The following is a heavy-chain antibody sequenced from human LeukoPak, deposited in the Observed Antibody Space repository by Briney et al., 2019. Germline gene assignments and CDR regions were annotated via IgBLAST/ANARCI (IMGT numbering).Heavy chain of an antibody. V-gene: IGHV4-30-2*01. CDR2: IYHSGST. D-gene: IGHD4-17*01. CDR3: ARDYGSYGMDV. J-gene: IGHJ6*02. CDR1: GGSISSGGYS. Sequence: PSETLSLTCAVSGGSISSGGYSWSWIRQPPGKGLEWIGYIYHSGSTYYNPSLKSRVTTSVDRSKNQFSLKLSSVTAADTAVYYCARDYGSYGMDVWGQGTTVTVSS.